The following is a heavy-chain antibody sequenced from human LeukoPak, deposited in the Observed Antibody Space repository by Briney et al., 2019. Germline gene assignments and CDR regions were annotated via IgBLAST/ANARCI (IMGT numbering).Heavy chain of an antibody. CDR2: IYYSGST. CDR3: ARIAYSGYDFRGGADY. V-gene: IGHV4-39*07. D-gene: IGHD5-12*01. J-gene: IGHJ4*02. CDR1: GGSISSSSYY. Sequence: SETLSLTCTVSGGSISSSSYYWGWIRQPPGKGLEWIGSIYYSGSTNYNPSLKSRVTISVVTSKNHFSLNLKLSSVTAADTAVYYCARIAYSGYDFRGGADYWGQGTLVTVSS.